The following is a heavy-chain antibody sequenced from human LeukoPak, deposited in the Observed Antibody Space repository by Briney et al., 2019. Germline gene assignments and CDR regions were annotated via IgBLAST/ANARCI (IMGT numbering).Heavy chain of an antibody. D-gene: IGHD3-3*01. V-gene: IGHV1-69*01. CDR2: INPIFGTA. CDR1: GGTFSSYA. J-gene: IGHJ5*02. Sequence: GSSVKVSCKASGGTFSSYAISWVRQAPGQGLEWMGGINPIFGTANYAQKFQGRVTITADESTSTAYMELSSLRSEDTAVYYCASFSYYDFWSGYSWFDPWGQGTLVTVSS. CDR3: ASFSYYDFWSGYSWFDP.